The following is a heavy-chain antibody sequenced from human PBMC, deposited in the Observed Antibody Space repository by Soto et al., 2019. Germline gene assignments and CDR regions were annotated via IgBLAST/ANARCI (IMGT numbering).Heavy chain of an antibody. V-gene: IGHV3-48*03. CDR3: VRATPLSTVTTRFSDY. J-gene: IGHJ4*02. D-gene: IGHD4-17*01. Sequence: GPSLRLSCAASGFSFRSYEMNWVRQAPGRRLEWVSYISDSATTIIYADSVKGRFTISRDNAKNSLYLQMNSLRAEDTAIYYCVRATPLSTVTTRFSDYWGQGTLVTVSS. CDR1: GFSFRSYE. CDR2: ISDSATTI.